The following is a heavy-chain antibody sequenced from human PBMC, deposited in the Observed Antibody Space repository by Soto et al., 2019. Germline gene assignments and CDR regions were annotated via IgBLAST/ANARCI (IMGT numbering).Heavy chain of an antibody. CDR1: GFNFNSYT. CDR3: ARDCSSGSCHAGMDV. CDR2: ISSSGYI. D-gene: IGHD2-15*01. J-gene: IGHJ6*02. Sequence: EVQLVESGGGLVKPGGYLRLSCAASGFNFNSYTINWVRQAPGKRLEWLSSISSSGYIFSTDSVRGRFTISRDNAKNSVYQQRNSVRAEDTAVYFCARDCSSGSCHAGMDVCGQGTTVTVSS. V-gene: IGHV3-21*01.